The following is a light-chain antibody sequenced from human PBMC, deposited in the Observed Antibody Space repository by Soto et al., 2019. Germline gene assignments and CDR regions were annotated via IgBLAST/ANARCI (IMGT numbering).Light chain of an antibody. V-gene: IGLV2-23*02. J-gene: IGLJ2*01. CDR1: SSDVGSYNL. CDR3: CSYAGSVTFVV. Sequence: QSALTQPASVSGSPGQSITISCSGTSSDVGSYNLVSWYQQHPGKAPKLMIYEVTERPSGVSNRFSGSKSGNTASLTISGLQAEDEGDYYCCSYAGSVTFVVFGGGTKVTVL. CDR2: EVT.